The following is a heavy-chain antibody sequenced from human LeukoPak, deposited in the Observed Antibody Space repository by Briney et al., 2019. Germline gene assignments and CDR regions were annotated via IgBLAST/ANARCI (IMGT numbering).Heavy chain of an antibody. CDR2: ISWNSGSI. CDR3: AKDRMSIVGATTWFDP. Sequence: PGRSLRLSCAASGFTFDDYAMHWVRQAPGKGLEWVSGISWNSGSIGYADSVKGRFTISRDNAKNSLYLQMNSLRAEDTALYYCAKDRMSIVGATTWFDPWGQGTLVTVSS. V-gene: IGHV3-9*01. J-gene: IGHJ5*02. D-gene: IGHD1-26*01. CDR1: GFTFDDYA.